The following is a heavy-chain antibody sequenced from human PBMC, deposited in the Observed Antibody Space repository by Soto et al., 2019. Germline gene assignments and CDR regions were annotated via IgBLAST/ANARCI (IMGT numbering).Heavy chain of an antibody. CDR2: INTDGSST. J-gene: IGHJ3*01. CDR3: ARSTGGYYID. D-gene: IGHD3-9*01. CDR1: GFSFSSYW. V-gene: IGHV3-74*01. Sequence: EVPLVESGGGLVQPGGSLRLSCADSGFSFSSYWMHWVRQGPGKGLVWVSRINTDGSSTNYADSVKGRFTISRDNANNTVYLQMNSLRAEDTAVYYCARSTGGYYIDWGQGTMVTVSS.